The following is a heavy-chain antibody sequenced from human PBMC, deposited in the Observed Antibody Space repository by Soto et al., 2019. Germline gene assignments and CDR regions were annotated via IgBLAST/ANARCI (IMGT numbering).Heavy chain of an antibody. CDR1: EFTFSSYA. Sequence: EVQLLESGGGLVQPGGSLKLSCAASEFTFSSYAMSWVRQAPGKGLEWVSGISGTGRVTKYAESVKGRFTISRDNPKSTLFLLMNSLRPEDTAVYYCAKDVHYDIATGIEYFHRWGQGTLVTVSS. V-gene: IGHV3-23*01. J-gene: IGHJ1*01. CDR3: AKDVHYDIATGIEYFHR. D-gene: IGHD3-9*01. CDR2: ISGTGRVT.